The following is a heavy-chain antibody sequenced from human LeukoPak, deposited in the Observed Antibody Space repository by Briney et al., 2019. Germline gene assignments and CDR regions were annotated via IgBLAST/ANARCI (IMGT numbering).Heavy chain of an antibody. D-gene: IGHD3-10*01. CDR2: IYPGDSDT. CDR3: ASQLITMVRGVTDY. Sequence: GESLMISCKGSGYSFTSYWIGWVRQMPGKGLGWMGIIYPGDSDTRYSPSFQGQVTISADKSISTAYLQWSSLKASDTAMYYCASQLITMVRGVTDYWGQGTLVTVSS. CDR1: GYSFTSYW. J-gene: IGHJ4*02. V-gene: IGHV5-51*01.